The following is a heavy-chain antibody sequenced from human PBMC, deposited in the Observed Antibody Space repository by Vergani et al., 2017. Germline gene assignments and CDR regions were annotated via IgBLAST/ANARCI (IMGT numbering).Heavy chain of an antibody. D-gene: IGHD3-10*01. Sequence: QVQLQESGPGLVKPSETLSLTCTVSGGSISSYYWSWIRQPPGKGLEWLGYIYYSGSTNYNPALKRRVTISVDTSKNQFSLKLSSVTAADTAVYYCARGPMVRGAIRFDPWGQGTLVTVSS. V-gene: IGHV4-59*01. CDR3: ARGPMVRGAIRFDP. J-gene: IGHJ5*02. CDR1: GGSISSYY. CDR2: IYYSGST.